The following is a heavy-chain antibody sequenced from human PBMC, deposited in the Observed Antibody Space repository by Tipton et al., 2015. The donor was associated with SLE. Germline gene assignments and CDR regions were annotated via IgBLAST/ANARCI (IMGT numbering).Heavy chain of an antibody. CDR2: IYYSGST. CDR1: GGSISSHY. Sequence: LRLSCTVSGGSISSHYWSWIRQPPGKGLEWIGYIYYSGSTNYNPSLKSRVTISVDTSKNQFSLKLSSVTAADTAVYYCARKVNDYYYGMDVWGQGTTVTVSS. CDR3: ARKVNDYYYGMDV. D-gene: IGHD4-23*01. J-gene: IGHJ6*02. V-gene: IGHV4-59*11.